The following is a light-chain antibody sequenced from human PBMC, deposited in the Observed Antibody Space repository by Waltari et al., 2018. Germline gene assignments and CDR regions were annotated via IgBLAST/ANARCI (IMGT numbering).Light chain of an antibody. J-gene: IGLJ1*01. CDR2: EVS. Sequence: QSALTQPASVSGSPGQSITISCTGTNSDLGSYNLVSWYQQHPGKAPKFMIYEVSKRPSGVSNRFSGSKSGNTASLTISEIQAKDEADYYCCSYAGGGTFVFGTGTKVTVL. CDR1: NSDLGSYNL. CDR3: CSYAGGGTFV. V-gene: IGLV2-23*02.